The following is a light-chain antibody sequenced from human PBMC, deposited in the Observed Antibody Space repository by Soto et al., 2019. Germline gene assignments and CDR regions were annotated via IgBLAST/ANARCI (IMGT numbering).Light chain of an antibody. J-gene: IGKJ5*01. CDR2: GAS. Sequence: EIVLTQSPGTLSLSPGERATLSCRASRSVGTFLAWYQQKPGQAPRLLIYGASSRATVIPDRFSGSGSGTDFTLTISRLEPEDFATYYCQQLNSYPITFGQGTRLEIK. V-gene: IGKV3-20*01. CDR3: QQLNSYPIT. CDR1: RSVGTF.